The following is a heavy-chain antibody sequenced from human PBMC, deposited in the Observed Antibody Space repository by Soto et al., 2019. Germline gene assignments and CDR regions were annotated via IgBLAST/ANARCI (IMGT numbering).Heavy chain of an antibody. CDR1: GGSFSPNY. D-gene: IGHD3-3*01. CDR3: ARDRASRFLEWLLADAFDI. J-gene: IGHJ3*02. Sequence: SETLSLTCTVSGGSFSPNYWSWIRQPPGKGLEWVGYIYYGGTTSYNPSLKSRVTISVDTSKNQFSLKLSSVTAADTAVYYCARDRASRFLEWLLADAFDIWGKGTMVTVSS. CDR2: IYYGGTT. V-gene: IGHV4-59*12.